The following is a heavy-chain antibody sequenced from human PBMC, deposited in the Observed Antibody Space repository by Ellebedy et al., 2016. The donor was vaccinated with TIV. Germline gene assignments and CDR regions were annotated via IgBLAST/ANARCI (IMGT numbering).Heavy chain of an antibody. CDR3: ARAFPPPYYYDSSGYYYDY. J-gene: IGHJ4*02. CDR1: GYTFTGYY. V-gene: IGHV1-46*01. D-gene: IGHD3-22*01. CDR2: INPSGGST. Sequence: ASVKVSCKASGYTFTGYYMHWVRQAPGQGLEWMGIINPSGGSTSYAQKFQGRVTMTRDTSTSTVYMELSSLRSEDTAVYYRARAFPPPYYYDSSGYYYDYWGQGTLVTVSS.